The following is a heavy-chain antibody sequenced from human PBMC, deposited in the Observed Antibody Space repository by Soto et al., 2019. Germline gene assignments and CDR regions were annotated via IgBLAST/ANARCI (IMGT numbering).Heavy chain of an antibody. Sequence: QVQLVESGGGVVQPGRSLRLSCAASGFTFSNYAMHWVRQAPGKGLEWVAVISYDGSNKYYADSVKGRFTISRDNSKNTLYLQMNSRRAEDTAVYYCARSGGAPDYWGQGTLVTVSS. D-gene: IGHD1-1*01. J-gene: IGHJ4*02. CDR1: GFTFSNYA. V-gene: IGHV3-30-3*01. CDR3: ARSGGAPDY. CDR2: ISYDGSNK.